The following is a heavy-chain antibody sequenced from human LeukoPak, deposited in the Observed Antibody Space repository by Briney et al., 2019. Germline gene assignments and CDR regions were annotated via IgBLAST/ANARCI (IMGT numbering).Heavy chain of an antibody. J-gene: IGHJ6*02. V-gene: IGHV1-69*04. CDR2: IIPIFGIA. CDR1: GGTFSSYA. D-gene: IGHD6-19*01. Sequence: SVKVSCKASGGTFSSYAISWVRQAPGQGLEWMGRIIPIFGIANYAQKFQGRVTITADKSTSTAYMELSSLRSEDTAVYYCARVGVYSSGWTHYYYYYGMDVWGQGTTVTVSS. CDR3: ARVGVYSSGWTHYYYYYGMDV.